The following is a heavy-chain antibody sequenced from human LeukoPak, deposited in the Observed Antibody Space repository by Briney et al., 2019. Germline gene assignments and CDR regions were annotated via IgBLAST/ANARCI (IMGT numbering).Heavy chain of an antibody. J-gene: IGHJ4*02. Sequence: SQTLSLTCSVSGASISINDHYWTWIRQPPGKGLEWIGYIYHSGMTDYNPSLESRVIISVDTSKNQFYLNLKSVTAADTALYYCARADFGWDYDYWGQGTLVTVTS. CDR3: ARADFGWDYDY. CDR1: GASISINDHY. D-gene: IGHD4-17*01. CDR2: IYHSGMT. V-gene: IGHV4-30-4*08.